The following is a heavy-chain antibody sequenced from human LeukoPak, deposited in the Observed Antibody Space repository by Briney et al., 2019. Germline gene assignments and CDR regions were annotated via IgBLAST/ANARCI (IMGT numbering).Heavy chain of an antibody. CDR3: ARDPVPYYDFWSGYYVLDWFDP. CDR1: EYTFTGYY. V-gene: IGHV1-2*02. CDR2: INPNSGGT. Sequence: GASVKVSCKASEYTFTGYYMHWVRQAPGQGLEWMGWINPNSGGTNYAQKFQGRVTMTRDTSISTAYMELSRLRSDDTAVYYCARDPVPYYDFWSGYYVLDWFDPWGQGTLVTVSS. J-gene: IGHJ5*02. D-gene: IGHD3-3*01.